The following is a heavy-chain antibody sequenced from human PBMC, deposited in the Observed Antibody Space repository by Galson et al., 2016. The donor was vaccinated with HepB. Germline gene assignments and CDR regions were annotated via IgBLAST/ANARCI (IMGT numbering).Heavy chain of an antibody. CDR3: AKNIYSVPSPLDY. CDR2: ISGSGGST. V-gene: IGHV3-23*01. D-gene: IGHD5/OR15-5a*01. Sequence: SLRLSCAASRFTFSSYDMSWVRQAPGKGLEWVSAISGSGGSTYYAASVKGRFTISRDNSKNTLYLQMNSLRAEDTAVYYCAKNIYSVPSPLDYWGQGTLVTVSS. J-gene: IGHJ4*02. CDR1: RFTFSSYD.